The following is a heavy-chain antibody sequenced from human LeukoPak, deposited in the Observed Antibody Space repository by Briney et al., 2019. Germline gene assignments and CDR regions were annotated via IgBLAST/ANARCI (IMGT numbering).Heavy chain of an antibody. CDR2: IRYGGSNK. J-gene: IGHJ4*02. D-gene: IGHD3-22*01. V-gene: IGHV3-30*02. CDR3: ANLDYYDSSGYYLAY. CDR1: GFTFSSYG. Sequence: GGSLRLACAASGFTFSSYGMHWVRQAPGKGLEWVAFIRYGGSNKYYADSVKGRFTISRDNSKNTLYLQMNSLRAEDTAVYYCANLDYYDSSGYYLAYWGQGTLVTVSS.